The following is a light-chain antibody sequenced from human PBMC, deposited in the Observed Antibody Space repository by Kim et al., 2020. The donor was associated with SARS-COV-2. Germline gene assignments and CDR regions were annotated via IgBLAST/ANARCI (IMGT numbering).Light chain of an antibody. J-gene: IGKJ3*01. V-gene: IGKV1-13*02. CDR1: QGISSA. CDR2: DAS. CDR3: QQFNSYPV. Sequence: SASVGDRVTITCRASQGISSALAWYQQKPGKAPKLLIYDASSLESGVPSRFSGSGSGTDFTLTISSLQPEDFATYYCQQFNSYPVFGPGTKVDIK.